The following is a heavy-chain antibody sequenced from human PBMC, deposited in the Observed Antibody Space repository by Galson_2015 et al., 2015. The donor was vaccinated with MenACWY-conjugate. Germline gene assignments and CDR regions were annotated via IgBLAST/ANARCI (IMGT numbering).Heavy chain of an antibody. V-gene: IGHV5-51*01. CDR3: ARHPPGGRGMDV. Sequence: QSGAEVKKPGESLKISCKASGSNFITYWIGWVRQVPGKGLEWVGLISPIDSKTRYSPAFEGRVTISADNSITTAYLQWNSLQASETAMYYCARHPPGGRGMDVWGQGTTVTVSS. CDR2: ISPIDSKT. J-gene: IGHJ6*02. D-gene: IGHD1-26*01. CDR1: GSNFITYW.